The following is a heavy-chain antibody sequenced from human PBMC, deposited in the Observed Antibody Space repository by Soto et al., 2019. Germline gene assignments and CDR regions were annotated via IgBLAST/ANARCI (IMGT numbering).Heavy chain of an antibody. V-gene: IGHV3-15*01. Sequence: DVQLVESGGGLVQPGGSLRLSCAASGLTFSNAWMSWVRQAPGKGLEWVGRFKSKGDGGAADYPAPVKGRFTMSRDESKNTGYLQMNSLNTEDTAVYFCTTEMRHTSGWYGAFNIWGQGTTVTVSS. J-gene: IGHJ3*02. D-gene: IGHD6-19*01. CDR3: TTEMRHTSGWYGAFNI. CDR2: FKSKGDGGAA. CDR1: GLTFSNAW.